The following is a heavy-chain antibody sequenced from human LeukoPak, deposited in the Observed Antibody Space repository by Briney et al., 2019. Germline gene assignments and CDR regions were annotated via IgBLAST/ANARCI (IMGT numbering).Heavy chain of an antibody. CDR3: TRGAAMRD. CDR1: GFNVSRNY. CDR2: VYSGGGT. Sequence: GGSLRLSSAASGFNVSRNYMNWVRQAPGKGLEWVSVVYSGGGTYYADSVKGRFTISRDTPKSTLYLQMNSLRAEDTAVYYCTRGAAMRDWGQGTLVTVSS. V-gene: IGHV3-66*01. J-gene: IGHJ4*02.